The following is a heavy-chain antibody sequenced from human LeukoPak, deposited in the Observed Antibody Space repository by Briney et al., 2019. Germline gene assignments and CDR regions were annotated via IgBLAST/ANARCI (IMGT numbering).Heavy chain of an antibody. V-gene: IGHV4-34*01. CDR2: INHSGST. Sequence: SETLSLTCAVYGGSFSSYYWSWIRQPPGKGLEWIGEINHSGSTNYNPSLKSRVTISVDTSKNQFSLKLSSVTAADTAVYYCARGLRYCSSTSCYSGPRWFDPWGQGTLVTVSS. CDR3: ARGLRYCSSTSCYSGPRWFDP. J-gene: IGHJ5*02. D-gene: IGHD2-2*02. CDR1: GGSFSSYY.